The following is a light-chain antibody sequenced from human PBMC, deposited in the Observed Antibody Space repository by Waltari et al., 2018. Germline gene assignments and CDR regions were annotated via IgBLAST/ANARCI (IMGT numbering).Light chain of an antibody. V-gene: IGLV2-8*01. Sequence: QSALTPPPSASGSPGQSVTISRPGTSSDVGAYNSVSWYQPHPGKAPKLMIYEVTKRPSGVPDRFSGSKSGNTASLTVSGLQAEDEADYYCSSYADNTWIFGGGTKLTVL. CDR1: SSDVGAYNS. CDR3: SSYADNTWI. CDR2: EVT. J-gene: IGLJ2*01.